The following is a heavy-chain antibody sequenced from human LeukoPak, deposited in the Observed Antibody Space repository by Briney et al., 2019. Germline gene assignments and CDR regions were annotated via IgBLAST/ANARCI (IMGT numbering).Heavy chain of an antibody. D-gene: IGHD2-2*01. CDR2: MNPNSGNT. CDR3: ARGYCSSTSCLDSYYYYMDV. J-gene: IGHJ6*03. Sequence: ASVKVSCKASGYTFTSYDINWVRQATGQGLEWMGWMNPNSGNTGYAQKFQGRVTITRNTSISTAYMELSSLRSEDTAVYYCARGYCSSTSCLDSYYYYMDVWGKGTTVTVSS. V-gene: IGHV1-8*03. CDR1: GYTFTSYD.